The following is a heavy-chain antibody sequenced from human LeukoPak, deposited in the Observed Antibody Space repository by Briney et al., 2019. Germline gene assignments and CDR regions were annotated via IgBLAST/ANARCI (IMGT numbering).Heavy chain of an antibody. CDR1: GYTFTDYF. Sequence: GASVKVSCKASGYTFTDYFMHWVRQAPGQGLEWLGRIDPNSGGTNYPQKFQGTVTMTRDTSISTVYMELSRLRSDDTAMYYCARDHCGGDSCLGYWGQGTLVTVSS. D-gene: IGHD2-21*01. CDR2: IDPNSGGT. V-gene: IGHV1-2*06. CDR3: ARDHCGGDSCLGY. J-gene: IGHJ4*02.